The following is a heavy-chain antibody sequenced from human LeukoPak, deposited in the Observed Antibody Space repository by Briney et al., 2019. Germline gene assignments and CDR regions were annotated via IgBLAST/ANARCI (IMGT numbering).Heavy chain of an antibody. CDR3: AKDRWFHSNPWQLRYYFDY. J-gene: IGHJ4*02. CDR2: ISGSGGST. Sequence: GGSLRLSCAASGLTFSSYAMSCVRPAPGKGLEWVSAISGSGGSTYYAGSVKGRFTISRDNSKITLYLQMNSLRAEDTAVYYCAKDRWFHSNPWQLRYYFDYWGQGTLVTVSS. D-gene: IGHD3-3*01. CDR1: GLTFSSYA. V-gene: IGHV3-23*01.